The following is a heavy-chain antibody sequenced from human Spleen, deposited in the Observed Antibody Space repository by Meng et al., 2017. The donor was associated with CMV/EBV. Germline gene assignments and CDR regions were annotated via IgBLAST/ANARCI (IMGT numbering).Heavy chain of an antibody. D-gene: IGHD3-3*01. J-gene: IGHJ5*02. Sequence: YYMSWSRQGPGKGLEWVSYISSSGSTIYYADSVKGRFTISRDNAKNSLYLQMNSLRAEDTAVYYCARDTSPGYDFWSGSEEINWFDPWGQGTLVTVSS. CDR3: ARDTSPGYDFWSGSEEINWFDP. CDR1: YY. V-gene: IGHV3-11*01. CDR2: ISSSGSTI.